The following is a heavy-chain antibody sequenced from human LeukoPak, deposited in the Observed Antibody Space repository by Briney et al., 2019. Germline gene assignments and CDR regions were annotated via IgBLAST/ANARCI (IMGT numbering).Heavy chain of an antibody. V-gene: IGHV3-21*04. CDR1: GFTFSSYG. Sequence: GGSLRLSCAASGFTFSSYGMHWVRQAPGKGLEWVSSISSSSSYIYYADSVKGRFTISRDNAKNSLYLQMNSLRAEDTAVYYCARDPSGVGIAVAELEDYWGQGTLVTVSS. CDR2: ISSSSSYI. J-gene: IGHJ4*02. D-gene: IGHD6-19*01. CDR3: ARDPSGVGIAVAELEDY.